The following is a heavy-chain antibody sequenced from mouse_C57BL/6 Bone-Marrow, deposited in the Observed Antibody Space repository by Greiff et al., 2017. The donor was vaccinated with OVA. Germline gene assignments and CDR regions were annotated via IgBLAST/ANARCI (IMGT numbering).Heavy chain of an antibody. CDR3: AREGSYYYGSSYRFAY. V-gene: IGHV1-69*01. J-gene: IGHJ3*01. CDR1: GYTFTSYW. Sequence: QVQLQQPGAELVMPGASVKLSCKASGYTFTSYWMHWVKQRPGQGLEWIGEIDPSDSYTTYNQKFKGKSTLTVDKSSSTAYMQLSSLTSEYSAVYYCAREGSYYYGSSYRFAYWGQGTLVTVSA. D-gene: IGHD1-1*01. CDR2: IDPSDSYT.